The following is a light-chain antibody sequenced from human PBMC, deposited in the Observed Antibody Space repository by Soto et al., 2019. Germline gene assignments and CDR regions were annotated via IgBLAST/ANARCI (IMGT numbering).Light chain of an antibody. Sequence: DIQMTQSPSSLSASVGDRVTITCRASQSISSYLNWYQQKPGKAPKLLIYGASNLQSGVPSRFSGGGSGTEVTLTISSLQPEDFATYYCQQSYSPVRNIFGQGTKLEI. V-gene: IGKV1-39*01. CDR2: GAS. CDR1: QSISSY. CDR3: QQSYSPVRNI. J-gene: IGKJ2*01.